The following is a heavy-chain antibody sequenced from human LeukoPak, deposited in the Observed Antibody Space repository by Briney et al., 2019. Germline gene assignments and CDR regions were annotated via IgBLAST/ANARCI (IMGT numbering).Heavy chain of an antibody. D-gene: IGHD3-9*01. CDR2: IYYSGST. Sequence: SETLSLTCTVSGGSISSSSYHWGWIRQPPGKGLEWIESIYYSGSTYYNPSLKSRVTISVDTSKNQFSLKLSSVTAADTAVYYCARHLPMGTDLYYDILTGYYLSPSYYFDYWGQGTLVTVSS. V-gene: IGHV4-39*01. CDR1: GGSISSSSYH. CDR3: ARHLPMGTDLYYDILTGYYLSPSYYFDY. J-gene: IGHJ4*02.